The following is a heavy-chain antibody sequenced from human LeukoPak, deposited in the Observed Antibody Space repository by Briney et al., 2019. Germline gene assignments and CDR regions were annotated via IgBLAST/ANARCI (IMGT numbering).Heavy chain of an antibody. V-gene: IGHV4-59*01. CDR3: ARGRLSPSAFRPFEH. Sequence: SETLSLTCSVSGDSITTSYWNWIRQPPGQGLEWIGSIFYSGNTKYNPALQSWVTISVDTSKNQFSLEVNSVTAADTAVYYCARGRLSPSAFRPFEHWGRGTLVTVSS. D-gene: IGHD2/OR15-2a*01. CDR1: GDSITTSY. CDR2: IFYSGNT. J-gene: IGHJ4*02.